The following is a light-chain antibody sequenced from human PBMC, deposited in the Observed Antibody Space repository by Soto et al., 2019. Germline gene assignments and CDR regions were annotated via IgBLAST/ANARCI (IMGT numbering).Light chain of an antibody. Sequence: QSALTQPASVSGSPGQSITISCTGTSSDVGDYNYVSWYQHHPGKAPKVMIYEVRNRPSGVSNRFSGSKSGNTASLTISGLQAEDEADYYCGSYRSISTWVFGGGTKVTVL. J-gene: IGLJ3*02. CDR1: SSDVGDYNY. CDR3: GSYRSISTWV. V-gene: IGLV2-14*01. CDR2: EVR.